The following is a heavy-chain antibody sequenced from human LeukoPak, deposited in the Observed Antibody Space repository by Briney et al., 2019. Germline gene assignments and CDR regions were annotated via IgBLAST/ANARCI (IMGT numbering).Heavy chain of an antibody. J-gene: IGHJ4*02. CDR2: ISWNSGSI. Sequence: GGSLRLSCAASGFTFDDFAMHWVRQAPGKGLEWVSGISWNSGSIGYADSVKGRFTISRDNAKNSLYLQMNSLRAEDTAVYYCARSGYSSGWYLDYWGQGTLVTVSS. CDR3: ARSGYSSGWYLDY. CDR1: GFTFDDFA. V-gene: IGHV3-9*01. D-gene: IGHD6-19*01.